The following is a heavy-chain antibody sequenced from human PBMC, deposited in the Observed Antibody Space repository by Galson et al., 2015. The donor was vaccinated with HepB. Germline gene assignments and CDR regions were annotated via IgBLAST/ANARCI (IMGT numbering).Heavy chain of an antibody. CDR3: ARDNLDTVTGTGYFQH. CDR2: ISYDGRNK. Sequence: SLRLSCAASGFTFSSYAMHWVCRAPGKGLEWVAVISYDGRNKYYVDSAKGRFTISRDNSKNTLYLQMNSLRAEDTAVYYCARDNLDTVTGTGYFQHWGQGTLVTVSS. V-gene: IGHV3-30*04. J-gene: IGHJ1*01. D-gene: IGHD6-19*01. CDR1: GFTFSSYA.